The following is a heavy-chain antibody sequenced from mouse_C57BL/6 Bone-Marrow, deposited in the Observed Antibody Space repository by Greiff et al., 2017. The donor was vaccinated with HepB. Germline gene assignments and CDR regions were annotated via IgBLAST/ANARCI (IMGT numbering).Heavy chain of an antibody. V-gene: IGHV1-64*01. D-gene: IGHD2-1*01. CDR1: GYTFTSYW. Sequence: VQLQQPGAELVKPGASVKLSCKASGYTFTSYWMHWVKQRPGQGLEWIGMIHPNSGSTNYNEKFKSKATLTVDKSSSTAYMQLSSLTSEDSAVYYCARSGGNYDWYFDVWGTGTTVTVSS. CDR3: ARSGGNYDWYFDV. CDR2: IHPNSGST. J-gene: IGHJ1*03.